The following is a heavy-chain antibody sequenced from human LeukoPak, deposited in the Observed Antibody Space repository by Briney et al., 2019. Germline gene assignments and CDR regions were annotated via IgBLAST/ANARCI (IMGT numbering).Heavy chain of an antibody. J-gene: IGHJ4*02. CDR1: GASVSGGAYY. CDR2: VFTSGST. Sequence: SETLSLTCTISGASVSGGAYYWTWIRQPAGQGLEWIGRVFTSGSTDYNPPLKSRVTISVDTSKNQFSLKLSSVTAADTAVYYCARMVRRLERLNIGGSSDYATIYYSDHWGQGTLVTVSS. D-gene: IGHD5-12*01. V-gene: IGHV4-61*02. CDR3: ARMVRRLERLNIGGSSDYATIYYSDH.